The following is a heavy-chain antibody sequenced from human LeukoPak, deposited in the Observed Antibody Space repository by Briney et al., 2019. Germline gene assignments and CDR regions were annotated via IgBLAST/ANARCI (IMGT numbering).Heavy chain of an antibody. CDR2: IYYSGST. CDR1: GGSISSSSYY. D-gene: IGHD5-18*01. Sequence: SETLSLTCTVSGGSISSSSYYWGWIRQPPGKGLEWIGSIYYSGSTYYNPSLKSRVTISVDTSKNQFSLKLSSVTAADTAVYYCARLPYSYGSFFDYWGLGTLVTVSS. J-gene: IGHJ4*02. V-gene: IGHV4-39*01. CDR3: ARLPYSYGSFFDY.